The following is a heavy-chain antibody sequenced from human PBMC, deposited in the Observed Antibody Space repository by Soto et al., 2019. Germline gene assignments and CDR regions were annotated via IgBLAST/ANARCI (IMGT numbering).Heavy chain of an antibody. J-gene: IGHJ4*02. Sequence: GGSLRLSCAASGFTFSSYTMNWVRQAPGKGLEWVSSISSSSNYIYYADSVKGRFTISRDSAKNSLYLQMNSLRAEDTAVYYCARAFGGSYYSTHWGQGTLVTV. CDR1: GFTFSSYT. CDR3: ARAFGGSYYSTH. V-gene: IGHV3-21*01. D-gene: IGHD1-26*01. CDR2: ISSSSNYI.